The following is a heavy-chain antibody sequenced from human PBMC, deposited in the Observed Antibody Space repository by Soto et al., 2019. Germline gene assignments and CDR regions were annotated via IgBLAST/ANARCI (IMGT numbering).Heavy chain of an antibody. CDR2: ISSSSSII. Sequence: GGSLRLSCAASRFTFSDYYMSWIRQAPGKGLEWVSYISSSSSIIYYADSVKGRFTISRDNAKNTLYLQMNGLRADDTAVYYCATMTGYFYFGFWGQGTLVTVSS. CDR3: ATMTGYFYFGF. J-gene: IGHJ4*02. V-gene: IGHV3-11*01. D-gene: IGHD3-9*01. CDR1: RFTFSDYY.